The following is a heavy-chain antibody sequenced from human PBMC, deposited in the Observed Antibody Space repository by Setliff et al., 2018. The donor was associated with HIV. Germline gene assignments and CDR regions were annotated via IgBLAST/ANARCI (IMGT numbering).Heavy chain of an antibody. D-gene: IGHD6-19*01. Sequence: SETLSLTCTVSGGSISSSSYYWGWIRQPPGKGLEWIGGIYYSGSTYYNPSLKSRVTISVDTSKNQFSLKLSSVTAADTAVYYCASTGYSSGWSFDYWGQGTLVTVSS. J-gene: IGHJ4*02. V-gene: IGHV4-39*07. CDR2: IYYSGST. CDR1: GGSISSSSYY. CDR3: ASTGYSSGWSFDY.